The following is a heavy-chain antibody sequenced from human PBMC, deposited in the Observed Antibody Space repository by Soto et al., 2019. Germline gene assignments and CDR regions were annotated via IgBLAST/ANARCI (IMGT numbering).Heavy chain of an antibody. CDR3: ARDQANYGMDV. CDR2: MNPNSANT. V-gene: IGHV1-8*01. Sequence: QVQLVQSGAEVKKPGASVKVSCKASGYTFTSYDINWVRQATGQGLEWMGWMNPNSANTDYAQKFQGKVTMTRNTSISTAHMELSSLRSEDTAVYYCARDQANYGMDVWGQGTTVTVSS. J-gene: IGHJ6*02. CDR1: GYTFTSYD.